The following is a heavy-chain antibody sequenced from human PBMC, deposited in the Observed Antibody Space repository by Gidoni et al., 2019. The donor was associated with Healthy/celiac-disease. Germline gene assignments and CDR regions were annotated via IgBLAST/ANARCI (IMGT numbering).Heavy chain of an antibody. CDR3: AVDIVVVVAADAFDI. J-gene: IGHJ3*02. D-gene: IGHD2-15*01. CDR1: GFTFSSYW. V-gene: IGHV3-7*01. CDR2: IKQDGSEK. Sequence: EVPLVDAGGGLVKQGGSLRLSCAAPGFTFSSYWLSWVSKAPGKGRELVANIKQDGSEKYYVDAVKCRFTISRDNAKNSLYLQMNSLRAEDTAVYYCAVDIVVVVAADAFDIWGQGTMVTVSS.